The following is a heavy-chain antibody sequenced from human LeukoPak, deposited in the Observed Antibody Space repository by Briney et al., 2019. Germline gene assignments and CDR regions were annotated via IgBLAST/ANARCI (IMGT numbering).Heavy chain of an antibody. CDR1: GGTFNSYA. Sequence: SVKVSCKASGGTFNSYAISWVRQAPGQGLEWMGGIIPIFGTANYAQKFQGRVTITADESTSTAYMELSSLRSEDTAVYYCARDSGVPAAILPTMDWYFDLWGRGTLVTVSS. D-gene: IGHD2-2*01. V-gene: IGHV1-69*01. CDR3: ARDSGVPAAILPTMDWYFDL. J-gene: IGHJ2*01. CDR2: IIPIFGTA.